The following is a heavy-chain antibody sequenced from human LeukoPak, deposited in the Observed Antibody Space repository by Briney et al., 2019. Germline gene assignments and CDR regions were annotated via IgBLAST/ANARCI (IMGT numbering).Heavy chain of an antibody. D-gene: IGHD1-1*01. V-gene: IGHV4-59*01. CDR3: AREGTAGYYYYYYMDV. CDR2: IYYSGST. Sequence: SETLSLTCAVYGGSFSGYYWSWIRQPPGKGLEWIGYIYYSGSTNYNPSLKSRVTISVDTSKNQFSLKLSSVTAADTAVYYCAREGTAGYYYYYYMDVWGKGTTVTVSS. J-gene: IGHJ6*03. CDR1: GGSFSGYY.